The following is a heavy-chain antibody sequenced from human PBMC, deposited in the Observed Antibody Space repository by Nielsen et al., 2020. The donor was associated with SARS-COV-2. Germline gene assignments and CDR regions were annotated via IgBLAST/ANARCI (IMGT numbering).Heavy chain of an antibody. V-gene: IGHV1-18*01. D-gene: IGHD4-11*01. CDR2: ISAKKGNT. Sequence: ASVKVSCKVSGYTFTSFGISWVRQAPGQGLEWMGWISAKKGNTNYAQKFQGRVTMTRDTSTSTVYVEVRSLRSDDTAVYYCARDKDYTFDYWGQGTLVTVPS. J-gene: IGHJ4*02. CDR3: ARDKDYTFDY. CDR1: GYTFTSFG.